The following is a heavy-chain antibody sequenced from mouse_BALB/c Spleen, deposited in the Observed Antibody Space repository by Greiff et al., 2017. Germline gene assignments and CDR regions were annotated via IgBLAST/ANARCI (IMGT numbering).Heavy chain of an antibody. CDR1: GFTFSSYT. CDR3: TRVRDGSSHWYFDV. J-gene: IGHJ1*01. CDR2: ISSGGSYT. Sequence: EVMLVESGGGLVKPGGSLKLSCAASGFTFSSYTMSWVRQTPEKRLEWVATISSGGSYTYYPDSVKGRFTISRDNAKNTLYLQMSSLKSEDTAMYYCTRVRDGSSHWYFDVWGAGTTVTVSS. V-gene: IGHV5-6-4*01. D-gene: IGHD1-1*01.